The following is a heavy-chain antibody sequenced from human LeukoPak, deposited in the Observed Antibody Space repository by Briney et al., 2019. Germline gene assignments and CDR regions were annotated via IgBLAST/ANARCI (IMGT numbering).Heavy chain of an antibody. D-gene: IGHD4-11*01. CDR2: ISGSDSNT. J-gene: IGHJ4*02. CDR3: ARTVRADY. V-gene: IGHV3-23*01. Sequence: GGSLRLSCAASGFTFSIYAMSWVRQAPGKGLEWVSVISGSDSNTYYADSVKGRFTISRDNSKNTVYLQMNSLSAEDTAVYYCARTVRADYWGQGTLVTVFS. CDR1: GFTFSIYA.